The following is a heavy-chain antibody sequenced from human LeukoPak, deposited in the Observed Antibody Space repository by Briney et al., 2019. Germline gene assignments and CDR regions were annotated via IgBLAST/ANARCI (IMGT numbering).Heavy chain of an antibody. CDR2: IIPILGIA. CDR1: GGTFISYT. J-gene: IGHJ3*02. CDR3: ASTGPSSGGAFDI. V-gene: IGHV1-69*02. Sequence: SVKVSCKASGGTFISYTISWVRQAPGQGLEWTGRIIPILGIANYAQKFQGRVTITADKSTSTAYMELSSLRSEDTAVYYCASTGPSSGGAFDIWGQGTMVTVSS. D-gene: IGHD3-22*01.